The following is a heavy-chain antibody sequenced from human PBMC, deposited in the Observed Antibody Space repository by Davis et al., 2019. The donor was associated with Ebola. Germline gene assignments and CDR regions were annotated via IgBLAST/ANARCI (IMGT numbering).Heavy chain of an antibody. Sequence: PGGSLRLSCAASGFTFSDYWMHWVRQAPGKGLVWVSRINSDGSSTNYADSVKGRFTISRDNAKNTLYLQMNSLRAEDTAVYYCARDWAYSSSWLNWFDPWGQGTLVTVSS. CDR3: ARDWAYSSSWLNWFDP. CDR2: INSDGSST. CDR1: GFTFSDYW. V-gene: IGHV3-74*01. D-gene: IGHD6-13*01. J-gene: IGHJ5*02.